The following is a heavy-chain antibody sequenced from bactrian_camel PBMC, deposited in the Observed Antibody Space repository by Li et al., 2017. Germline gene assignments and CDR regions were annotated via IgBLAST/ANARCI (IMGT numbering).Heavy chain of an antibody. CDR1: GYGVSSHC. D-gene: IGHD3*01. CDR2: IDDDGST. Sequence: HVQLVESGGGTVQAGGSLRLSCAASGYGVSSHCMGWFRQAPGKKREGVAYIDDDGSTDYADSVKGRFTISQDNAKNTLYLQMNSLKPEDTAMYYCAAALTVRAPLDENSYNYWGQGTQVTVS. CDR3: AAALTVRAPLDENSYNY. J-gene: IGHJ4*01. V-gene: IGHV3S53*01.